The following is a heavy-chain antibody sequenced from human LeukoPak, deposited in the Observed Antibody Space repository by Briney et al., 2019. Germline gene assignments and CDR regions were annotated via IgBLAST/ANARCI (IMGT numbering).Heavy chain of an antibody. V-gene: IGHV1-46*01. J-gene: IGHJ6*02. D-gene: IGHD2-2*01. CDR1: GYTXTSYY. Sequence: GASVKVSCKASGYTXTSYYMHWVRQAPGQGLEWMGIINPSGGSTSYAQKFQGRVTMTRDTSTSTVYMELSSLRSEDTAVYYCARVRCSSTSCYQGGYYYYYYGMDVWGQGTTVTVSS. CDR3: ARVRCSSTSCYQGGYYYYYYGMDV. CDR2: INPSGGST.